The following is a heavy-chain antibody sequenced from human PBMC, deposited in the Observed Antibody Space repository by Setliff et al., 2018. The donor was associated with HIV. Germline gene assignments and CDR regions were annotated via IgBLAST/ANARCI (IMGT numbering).Heavy chain of an antibody. CDR1: GGSFNGYY. J-gene: IGHJ4*02. D-gene: IGHD5-12*01. Sequence: SETLSLTCAVYGGSFNGYYWSWIRQPPGKGLEWIGEVNHSGSTNYNPSLKSRVTISVDTSKNQFSLKLNSVTAADAAVYYCARSTPSVGYISEHWGQGTLVTVSS. CDR2: VNHSGST. CDR3: ARSTPSVGYISEH. V-gene: IGHV4-34*01.